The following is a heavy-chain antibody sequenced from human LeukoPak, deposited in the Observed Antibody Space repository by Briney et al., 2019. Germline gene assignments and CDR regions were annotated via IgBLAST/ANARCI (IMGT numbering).Heavy chain of an antibody. CDR2: ISYDGSNK. V-gene: IGHV3-30-3*01. Sequence: GGSLRLSCAASGFTFSSYAIHWVRQAPGKGLEWVAVISYDGSNKYYADSVKGRFTVSRDNAKNTLYLQMNSLSAEDAAVYYCARDFRSDFPNWFDPWSRGALVTVSS. J-gene: IGHJ5*02. D-gene: IGHD3/OR15-3a*01. CDR3: ARDFRSDFPNWFDP. CDR1: GFTFSSYA.